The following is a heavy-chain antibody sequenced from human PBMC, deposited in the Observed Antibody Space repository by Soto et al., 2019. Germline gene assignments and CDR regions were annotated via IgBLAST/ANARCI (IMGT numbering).Heavy chain of an antibody. CDR1: GFTFSSYG. CDR3: AKDGSDGSSPLH. J-gene: IGHJ4*02. CDR2: ISYDGSNK. Sequence: QVQLVESGGGVVQPGRSLRLSCAASGFTFSSYGMHWVRQAPGKGLEWVAVISYDGSNKYYADSVKGRFTISRDNSKNTLYLQMNSLRAEDTAVYYCAKDGSDGSSPLHWGQRTLVTVSS. D-gene: IGHD6-13*01. V-gene: IGHV3-30*18.